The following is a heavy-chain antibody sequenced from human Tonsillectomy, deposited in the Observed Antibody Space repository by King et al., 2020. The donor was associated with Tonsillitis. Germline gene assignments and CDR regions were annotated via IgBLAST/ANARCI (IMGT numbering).Heavy chain of an antibody. CDR2: ISSSSSTI. J-gene: IGHJ6*02. CDR1: GFTFSSYS. CDR3: ARSTFGMDV. Sequence: VQLVESGGGLVQPGGSLRLSCAASGFTFSSYSMNWVRQAPGKGLEWVSYISSSSSTIYYADSVKGVFTISREHAKNSLYLQMNSLRAEDTAVYYCARSTFGMDVWGQGTTVTVSS. D-gene: IGHD2/OR15-2a*01. V-gene: IGHV3-48*01.